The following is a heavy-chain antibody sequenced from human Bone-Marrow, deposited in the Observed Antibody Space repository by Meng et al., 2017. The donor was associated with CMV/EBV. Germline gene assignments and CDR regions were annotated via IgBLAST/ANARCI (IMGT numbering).Heavy chain of an antibody. CDR3: ARDRYAPGYYYGMDV. D-gene: IGHD3-10*01. Sequence: SVKVSCKASGGTFSSYAISWVRQAPGQGLEWMGGIIPIFGTANYAQKFQGRVTITTDESTSTAYMELSSLRSEDTAVYYCARDRYAPGYYYGMDVWGQGTTVPVSS. V-gene: IGHV1-69*05. J-gene: IGHJ6*02. CDR1: GGTFSSYA. CDR2: IIPIFGTA.